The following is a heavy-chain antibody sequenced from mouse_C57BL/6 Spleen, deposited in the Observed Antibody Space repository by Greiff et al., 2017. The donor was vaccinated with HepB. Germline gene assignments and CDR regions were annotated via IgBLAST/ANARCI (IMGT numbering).Heavy chain of an antibody. V-gene: IGHV5-4*01. D-gene: IGHD1-1*01. Sequence: EVQGVESGGGLVKPGGSLKLSCAASGFTFSSYAMSWVRQTPEKRLEWVATISDGGSYTYYPDNVKGRFTISRDNAKNNLYLQMSHLKSEDTAMYYCARDSYYGSSYVAWFAYWGQGTLVTVSA. CDR2: ISDGGSYT. CDR3: ARDSYYGSSYVAWFAY. J-gene: IGHJ3*01. CDR1: GFTFSSYA.